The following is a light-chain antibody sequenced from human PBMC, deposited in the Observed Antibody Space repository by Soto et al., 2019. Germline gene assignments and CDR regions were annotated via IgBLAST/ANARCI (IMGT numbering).Light chain of an antibody. J-gene: IGKJ5*01. V-gene: IGKV3-20*01. CDR1: QSVSSDF. CDR2: AAS. Sequence: EIVLTQSPGTLSLSPGERATLSCRASQSVSSDFLAWYQQKPGQAPRLLIYAASSRASGIPDRFSGSGSETEFTLTISRLEPEDFAVYYCQQYGSSPFTFGQGTRLEIK. CDR3: QQYGSSPFT.